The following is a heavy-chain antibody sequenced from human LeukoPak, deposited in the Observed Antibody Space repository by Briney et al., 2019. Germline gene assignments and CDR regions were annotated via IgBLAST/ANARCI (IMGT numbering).Heavy chain of an antibody. CDR3: ARQTSYTADY. D-gene: IGHD2-2*02. Sequence: PSETLSLTCAVYGGSFSGYYWSWIRQPPGKGLEWIGYIYYSGSTNYNPSLKSRVTISVDTSKNQFSLKLSSVTAADTAVYYCARQTSYTADYWGQGTLVTVSS. CDR1: GGSFSGYY. CDR2: IYYSGST. J-gene: IGHJ4*02. V-gene: IGHV4-59*01.